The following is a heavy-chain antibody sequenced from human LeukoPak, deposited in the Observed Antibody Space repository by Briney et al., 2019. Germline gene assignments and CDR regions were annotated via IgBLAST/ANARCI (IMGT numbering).Heavy chain of an antibody. CDR3: ASSSGWTNLDY. J-gene: IGHJ4*02. Sequence: PSETLSLTCTVSGDSISSYYWSWIRQPPGKGLEWIGYIYYSGSTNYNPSLKSRVTISVDTSKNQFSLKLSSVTAADTAVYYCASSSGWTNLDYWGQGTLVTVSS. CDR2: IYYSGST. CDR1: GDSISSYY. D-gene: IGHD6-19*01. V-gene: IGHV4-59*01.